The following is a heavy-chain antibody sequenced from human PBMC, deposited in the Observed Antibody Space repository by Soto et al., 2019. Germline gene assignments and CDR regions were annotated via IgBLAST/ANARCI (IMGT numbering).Heavy chain of an antibody. J-gene: IGHJ6*02. CDR3: ARYSSNWFQTEGMDV. V-gene: IGHV4-61*03. CDR2: IHYRGSA. D-gene: IGHD6-13*01. CDR1: GGSVSSGSYY. Sequence: SETLSLTCSVSGGSVSSGSYYWSWIRQPPGKGLEWIGSIHYRGSASYNPSLKSRVTVSLDTSRNHFSLMLTSVTAADTAVYYCARYSSNWFQTEGMDVWGQGTTVTVSS.